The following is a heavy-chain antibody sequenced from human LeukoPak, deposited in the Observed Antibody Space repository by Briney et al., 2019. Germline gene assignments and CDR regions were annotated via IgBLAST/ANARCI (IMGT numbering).Heavy chain of an antibody. V-gene: IGHV3-30-3*01. CDR1: GFTFSSYA. Sequence: GGSLRLSCAASGFTFSSYAMHWVRQAPGKGLEWVAVTSYDGSNKYYADSVKGRFTISRDNAKNSLYLQMNSLRAEDTAVYYCARRGQYDAFDIWGQGTMVTVSS. CDR3: ARRGQYDAFDI. J-gene: IGHJ3*02. CDR2: TSYDGSNK. D-gene: IGHD3-16*01.